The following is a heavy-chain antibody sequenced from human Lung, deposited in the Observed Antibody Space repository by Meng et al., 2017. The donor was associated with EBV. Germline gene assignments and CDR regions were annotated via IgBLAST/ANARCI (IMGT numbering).Heavy chain of an antibody. CDR1: GGSISSSNW. Sequence: QVQLQESGTGQVKPSGTLSLPCSVSGGSISSSNWWSWVRQPPGKGLEWIGEIYHSGSTNYNPSLKSRVTISVDKSKNQFSLKLSSVTAADTAVYYCARGKLSGYRYFDYWGQGTLVTVSS. D-gene: IGHD3-3*01. CDR2: IYHSGST. CDR3: ARGKLSGYRYFDY. J-gene: IGHJ4*02. V-gene: IGHV4-4*02.